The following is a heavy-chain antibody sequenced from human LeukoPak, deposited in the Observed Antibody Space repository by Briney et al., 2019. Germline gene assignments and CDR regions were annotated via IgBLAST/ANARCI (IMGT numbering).Heavy chain of an antibody. CDR1: GFTFTAYT. J-gene: IGHJ5*02. CDR3: ARDTAMVKFDP. V-gene: IGHV3-21*01. Sequence: PGGSLRLSCAASGFTFTAYTINWVRQAPGKGLEWVSSISRTSYKYYADSVKGRFTISRDNAKNSVYLQMNSLRAEDTAVYYCARDTAMVKFDPWGQGTLVTVSS. CDR2: ISRTSYK. D-gene: IGHD5-18*01.